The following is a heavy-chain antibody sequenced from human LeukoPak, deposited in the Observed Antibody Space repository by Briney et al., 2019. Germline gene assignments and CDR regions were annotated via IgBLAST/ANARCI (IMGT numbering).Heavy chain of an antibody. J-gene: IGHJ5*02. D-gene: IGHD4-11*01. CDR2: ISSSSSTI. CDR1: GFSLSSYS. V-gene: IGHV3-48*04. Sequence: GGSLRLSCAASGFSLSSYSMNWVRQAPGKGLECVSYISSSSSTIYHADFVKGRFTISRDNAKNSLYLQMNSLRAEDTAVYYCAKDGSNWSWGQGTLVTVSS. CDR3: AKDGSNWS.